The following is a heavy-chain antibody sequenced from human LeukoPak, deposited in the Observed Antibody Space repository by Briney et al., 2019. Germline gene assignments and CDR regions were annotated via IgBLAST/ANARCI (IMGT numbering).Heavy chain of an antibody. CDR2: ISFDGNSE. J-gene: IGHJ3*02. CDR1: GITFKTHS. D-gene: IGHD6-19*01. Sequence: GRSLRLSCAASGITFKTHSMQWVRQAPDKGLEWVAVISFDGNSEYYADSVKGRFTISRDNSKNTLYLQMDSLKAEDTAVYYCARDGSIAVVGSKNDAFDIWGQGTAVTVSS. CDR3: ARDGSIAVVGSKNDAFDI. V-gene: IGHV3-30*04.